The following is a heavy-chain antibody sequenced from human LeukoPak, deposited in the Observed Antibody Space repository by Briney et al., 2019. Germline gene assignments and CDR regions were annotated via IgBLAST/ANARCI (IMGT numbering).Heavy chain of an antibody. V-gene: IGHV4-59*01. D-gene: IGHD3-10*01. CDR1: GGSISSYY. J-gene: IGHJ6*02. CDR2: FYYSGSA. Sequence: SETLSFTCTISGGSISSYYWSWIRQPPGKGLEWIGSFYYSGSANYNPSLTTRVTISVDTSKTQFSLKPSSVTAADTAVYYCARDKRSGSYDRGMYYYGMDIWGQGTTVTVSS. CDR3: ARDKRSGSYDRGMYYYGMDI.